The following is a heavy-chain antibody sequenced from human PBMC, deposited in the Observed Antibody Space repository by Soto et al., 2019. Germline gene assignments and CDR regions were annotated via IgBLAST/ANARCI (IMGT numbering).Heavy chain of an antibody. J-gene: IGHJ3*01. V-gene: IGHV3-33*03. CDR2: IWDDGRDK. Sequence: PWGSLRLSCVASGFNTISHGMHFFRHSPFKGLEWVSFIWDDGRDKYYADSVEGRFLISRDNSKNTMNLQVKRLRPEDTALYYCVRGATTTGWFDAFDLWGRGTMVTVSS. CDR1: GFNTISHG. CDR3: VRGATTTGWFDAFDL. D-gene: IGHD6-19*01.